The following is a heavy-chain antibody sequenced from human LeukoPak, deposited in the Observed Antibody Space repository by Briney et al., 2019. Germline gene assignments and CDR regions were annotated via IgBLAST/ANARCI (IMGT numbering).Heavy chain of an antibody. CDR1: GGSISSGSYY. D-gene: IGHD5-18*01. CDR3: ARKVRYSYGKRQSGYYYYYYYMDV. V-gene: IGHV4-61*09. CDR2: IYTSGST. Sequence: SETLSLTCTVSGGSISSGSYYWSWIRQPAGKGLEWIGHIYTSGSTNYNPSLKSRVTISVDTSKNQFSLKLSSVTAADTAVYYCARKVRYSYGKRQSGYYYYYYYMDVWGKGTTVTISS. J-gene: IGHJ6*03.